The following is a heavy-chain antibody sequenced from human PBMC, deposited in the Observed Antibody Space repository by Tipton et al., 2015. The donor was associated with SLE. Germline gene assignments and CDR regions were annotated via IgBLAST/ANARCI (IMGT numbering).Heavy chain of an antibody. V-gene: IGHV4-38-2*01. Sequence: TLSLTCAVSGYSISSGYYWGWIRQPPGKGLEWIGSIYHSGSTYYNPSLKSRVTISVDTSKNQFSLKLSSVTAADTAVYYCASAVVVNNDWYFDLWGRGTLVTVSS. CDR2: IYHSGST. D-gene: IGHD3-22*01. CDR1: GYSISSGYY. CDR3: ASAVVVNNDWYFDL. J-gene: IGHJ2*01.